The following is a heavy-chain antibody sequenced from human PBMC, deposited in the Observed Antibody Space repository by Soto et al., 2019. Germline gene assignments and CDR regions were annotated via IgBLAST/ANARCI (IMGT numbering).Heavy chain of an antibody. Sequence: SETLSLTCTVSGASISSYYWTWIRQPPGKGLEWIGYIYDSGSTNYNPSLKSRVTISVDTSKNQFSLKLSSVTAADTAVYFCARLLRGVPGYWGQGTLVTVSS. CDR3: ARLLRGVPGY. D-gene: IGHD3-10*01. CDR2: IYDSGST. J-gene: IGHJ4*02. CDR1: GASISSYY. V-gene: IGHV4-59*01.